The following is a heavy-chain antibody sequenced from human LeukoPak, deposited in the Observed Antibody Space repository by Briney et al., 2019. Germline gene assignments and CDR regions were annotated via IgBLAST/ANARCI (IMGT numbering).Heavy chain of an antibody. CDR3: ARGMATVTGPFDS. CDR1: GFTFSSYW. J-gene: IGHJ4*02. V-gene: IGHV3-74*01. CDR2: INIGVSDT. Sequence: GGSLRLSCAASGFTFSSYWMHWVRQAPGKGLXXXSRINIGVSDTLYADSVKGRFTISRDNAKNTLYLQMNSLRAEDTAVYYCARGMATVTGPFDSWGQGTLVTVSS. D-gene: IGHD4-17*01.